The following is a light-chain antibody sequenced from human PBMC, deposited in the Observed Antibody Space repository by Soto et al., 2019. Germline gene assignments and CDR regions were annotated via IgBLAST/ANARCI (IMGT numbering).Light chain of an antibody. V-gene: IGLV2-14*01. Sequence: QSVLTQPASVSGSPGQSIAISCTGTSSVVGGYKYVSWYQQHPGKAPKLMIYDVSNRPSGVSDRFSGSKSGNTASLTISGLQAEDEADYYCTSYTSSSTYVFGTGNNVTVL. J-gene: IGLJ1*01. CDR2: DVS. CDR1: SSVVGGYKY. CDR3: TSYTSSSTYV.